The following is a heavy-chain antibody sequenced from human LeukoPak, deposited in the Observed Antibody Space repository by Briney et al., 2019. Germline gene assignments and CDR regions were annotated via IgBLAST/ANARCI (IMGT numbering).Heavy chain of an antibody. V-gene: IGHV4-39*07. D-gene: IGHD2-15*01. CDR2: IYYSGST. CDR3: ARARGPYYYYMDV. CDR1: GGSISSSSYY. J-gene: IGHJ6*03. Sequence: SETLSLTCTVSGGSISSSSYYWGWIRQPPGNGLESIGSIYYSGSTYYNPSLKSRVTISVDTSKNQFSLKLSSVTAADTAVYYCARARGPYYYYMDVWGKGTTVTVSS.